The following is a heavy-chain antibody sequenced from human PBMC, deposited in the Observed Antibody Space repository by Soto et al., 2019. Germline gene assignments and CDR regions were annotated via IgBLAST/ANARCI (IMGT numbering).Heavy chain of an antibody. D-gene: IGHD3-10*01. Sequence: QVQLVQSGAEVRRPGASVKVSCKASGYTFSNDGINWVRQAPGQGLEWMGWISAYNGNTEYAQNFQGRVTMTTDTSTSTAYMELRSLRSDDTAVYPCARGGPTSADYYYGMDVWGLGTTVTVSS. V-gene: IGHV1-18*01. J-gene: IGHJ6*02. CDR3: ARGGPTSADYYYGMDV. CDR1: GYTFSNDG. CDR2: ISAYNGNT.